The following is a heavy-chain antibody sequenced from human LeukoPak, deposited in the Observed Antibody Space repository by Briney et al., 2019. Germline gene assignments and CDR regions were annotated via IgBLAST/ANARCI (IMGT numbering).Heavy chain of an antibody. V-gene: IGHV3-30*15. CDR1: GFTFSSYA. Sequence: GGSLRLSCAASGFTFSSYAMHWVRQAPGKGLEWMAVISYDGSNKYYADSVKGRFTISRDNSKNTLYLQMSSLRAEDTAVYYCARDRTGTTDYFDYWGQGTLVTVSS. CDR2: ISYDGSNK. J-gene: IGHJ4*02. D-gene: IGHD1-7*01. CDR3: ARDRTGTTDYFDY.